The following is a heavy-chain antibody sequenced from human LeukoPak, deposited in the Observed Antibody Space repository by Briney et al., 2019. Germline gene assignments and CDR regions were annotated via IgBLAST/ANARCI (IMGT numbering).Heavy chain of an antibody. Sequence: PGGSLRLSCAASGFIFSNSIMDWVRQAPGKGLEWISSISSTGNTMYYAASVKGRFTISRDNAKNSLYLQTNSLRDEDSVVYYCASMVRGLNYFDYWGQGTLVTVSS. J-gene: IGHJ4*02. CDR3: ASMVRGLNYFDY. CDR1: GFIFSNSI. D-gene: IGHD3-10*01. CDR2: ISSTGNTM. V-gene: IGHV3-48*02.